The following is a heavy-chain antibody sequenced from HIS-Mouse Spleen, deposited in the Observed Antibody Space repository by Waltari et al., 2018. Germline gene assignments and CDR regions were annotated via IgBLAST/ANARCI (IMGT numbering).Heavy chain of an antibody. J-gene: IGHJ2*01. CDR3: AREIPYSSSWYDWYFDL. D-gene: IGHD6-13*01. Sequence: QLQLQESGPGLVKPSETLSLTCTVSGGSISSSSYYWGWIRQPPGKGLEVIGSIYYCGSTYYNPSLKSRVTISVDTSKNQFSLELSSVTAADTAVYYCAREIPYSSSWYDWYFDLWGRGTLVTVSS. CDR2: IYYCGST. V-gene: IGHV4-39*07. CDR1: GGSISSSSYY.